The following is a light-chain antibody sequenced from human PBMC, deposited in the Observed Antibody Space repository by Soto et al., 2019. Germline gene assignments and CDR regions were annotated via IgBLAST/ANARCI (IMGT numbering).Light chain of an antibody. CDR3: SSYTSSSRVL. V-gene: IGLV2-14*01. J-gene: IGLJ3*02. Sequence: QSALTQPPSASGSPGQSVTISCTGTSSDVGGYDYVSWYQQHPGKAPKLLIYEVTTRLSGVSDRFSGSRSDNTASLTISGLQAEDEADYFCSSYTSSSRVLFGGGTKLTVL. CDR1: SSDVGGYDY. CDR2: EVT.